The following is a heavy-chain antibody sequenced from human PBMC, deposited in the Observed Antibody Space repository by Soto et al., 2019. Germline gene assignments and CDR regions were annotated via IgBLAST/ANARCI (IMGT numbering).Heavy chain of an antibody. CDR2: INAGNGNT. V-gene: IGHV1-3*01. D-gene: IGHD1-26*01. CDR3: ARDHGRTGVRTRGAVPAY. J-gene: IGHJ4*02. CDR1: GYTFTSYA. Sequence: QVQLVQSGAEVKKPGASVKVSCKASGYTFTSYAMHWVRQAPGQRLEWMGWINAGNGNTKYSQKFQGRVTITRDTSASTAYMELSSLRSEDTAVYYCARDHGRTGVRTRGAVPAYWGQGTLVTVSS.